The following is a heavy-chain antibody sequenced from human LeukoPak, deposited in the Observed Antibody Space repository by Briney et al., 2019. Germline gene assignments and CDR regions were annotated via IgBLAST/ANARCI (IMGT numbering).Heavy chain of an antibody. J-gene: IGHJ5*02. CDR3: ARVSGRGYYDILTGCRDNWFDP. D-gene: IGHD3-9*01. CDR1: GGSISSGGYS. CDR2: IYHRGST. V-gene: IGHV4-30-2*01. Sequence: SETLSLTCAVSGGSISSGGYSWSWIRQPPGKGLEWIGYIYHRGSTYYNPSLKSRVTISVDRSKNQFSLKLSSVTAADTAVYYCARVSGRGYYDILTGCRDNWFDPWGQGTLVTVSS.